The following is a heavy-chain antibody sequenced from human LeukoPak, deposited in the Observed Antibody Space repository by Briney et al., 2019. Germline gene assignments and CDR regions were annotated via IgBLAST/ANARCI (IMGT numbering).Heavy chain of an antibody. V-gene: IGHV3-53*01. CDR2: LYSVGTI. CDR3: ARLVVDSHAFDV. D-gene: IGHD6-19*01. J-gene: IGHJ3*01. Sequence: PGGSLRLSCAASGFTVSGSYMSWIRQAPGKGLEWVSILYSVGTIYYADSVKGRFTISRDNSKSTLYLQMNSLRVEDAAVYYCARLVVDSHAFDVWGQGTMVTVSP. CDR1: GFTVSGSY.